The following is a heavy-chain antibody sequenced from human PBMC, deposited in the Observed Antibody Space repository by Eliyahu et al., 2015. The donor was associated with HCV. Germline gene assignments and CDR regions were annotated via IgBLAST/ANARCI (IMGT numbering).Heavy chain of an antibody. CDR1: GGTFSSYS. CDR2: IIPIFGTA. V-gene: IGHV1-69*01. D-gene: IGHD3-22*01. CDR3: ARGPETKSAYYYNY. Sequence: EVKKPGSSVKVSCKASGGTFSSYSIDWVRQAPGQGLEWMGGIIPIFGTANYAQKFQGRVTITADESTNTAYMELSSLRSEDTAMYYCARGPETKSAYYYNYWGQGTLVTVSS. J-gene: IGHJ4*02.